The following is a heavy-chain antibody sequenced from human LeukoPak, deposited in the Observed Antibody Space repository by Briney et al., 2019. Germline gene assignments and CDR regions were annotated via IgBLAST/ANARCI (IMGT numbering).Heavy chain of an antibody. CDR1: GYTFTTYY. D-gene: IGHD6-19*01. CDR3: ASSGLVPYYFDY. J-gene: IGHJ4*02. CDR2: ISSSGSTI. Sequence: SCKASGYTFTTYYINWVRQAPGKGLEWVSYISSSGSTIYYADSVKGRFTISSDNAKNSLYLQMNSLRAEDTAVYYCASSGLVPYYFDYWGQGTLVTVSS. V-gene: IGHV3-11*04.